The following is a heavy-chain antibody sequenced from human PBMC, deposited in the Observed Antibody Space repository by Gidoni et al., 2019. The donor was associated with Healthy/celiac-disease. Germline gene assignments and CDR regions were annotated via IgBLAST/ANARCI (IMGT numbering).Heavy chain of an antibody. CDR1: GCSISSYY. CDR2: IYYSGST. J-gene: IGHJ4*02. D-gene: IGHD2-2*01. Sequence: QVQLQESGPGLVKPSETLSLTCTVSGCSISSYYWSWIRQPPGKGLEWIGYIYYSGSTNYNPSLKSRVTISVDTSKNQFSLKLSSVTAADTAVYYCARGLRVVPAALFDYWGQGTLVTVSS. CDR3: ARGLRVVPAALFDY. V-gene: IGHV4-59*01.